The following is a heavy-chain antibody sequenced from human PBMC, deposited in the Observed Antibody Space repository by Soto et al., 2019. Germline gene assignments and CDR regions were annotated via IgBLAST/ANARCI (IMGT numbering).Heavy chain of an antibody. J-gene: IGHJ4*02. CDR2: ISGSGGST. CDR3: AKDLGGYPRPSFDY. CDR1: GFTFSTYA. V-gene: IGHV3-23*01. Sequence: GGSLRLSCAASGFTFSTYAMSWVRQAPGKGLEWVSAISGSGGSTYYADSVKGRFTISRDNSKNTLYLQMNSLRAEDTAVYYCAKDLGGYPRPSFDYWGQGTLVTVSS. D-gene: IGHD3-16*01.